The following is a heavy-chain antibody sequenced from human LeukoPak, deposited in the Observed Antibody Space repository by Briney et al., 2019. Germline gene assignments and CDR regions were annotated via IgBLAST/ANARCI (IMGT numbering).Heavy chain of an antibody. Sequence: GASVRLSCAASGFTFASYAMSWVRQAPGKGLEWVSAIRGSGDNTYYADSVKGRFTISRDNSKTTLYLEMNSLRAEDTAVYYCAKGSSSGRPYFFDYWGQGSLVAVSS. J-gene: IGHJ4*02. CDR1: GFTFASYA. CDR3: AKGSSSGRPYFFDY. D-gene: IGHD3-10*01. V-gene: IGHV3-23*01. CDR2: IRGSGDNT.